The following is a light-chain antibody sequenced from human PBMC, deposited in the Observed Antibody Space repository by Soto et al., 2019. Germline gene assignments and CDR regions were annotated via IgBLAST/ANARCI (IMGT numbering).Light chain of an antibody. CDR2: GAS. V-gene: IGKV3-20*01. CDR3: HQYGGSPQT. CDR1: QSVSSSY. Sequence: EIVLTQSPGTLSLSPGERATLSCRASQSVSSSYLAWYQQKPGQAPRLLIHGASSRATGIPDRFSGSGSGTDFTLTISRLEPEDFEVYYCHQYGGSPQTFGQGTKV. J-gene: IGKJ1*01.